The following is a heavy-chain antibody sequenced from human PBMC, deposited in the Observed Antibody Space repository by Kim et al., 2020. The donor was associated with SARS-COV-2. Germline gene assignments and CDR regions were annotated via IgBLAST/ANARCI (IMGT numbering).Heavy chain of an antibody. V-gene: IGHV3-33*01. D-gene: IGHD2-21*02. CDR3: AREGTMTTIAY. CDR2: IWYDGSNT. Sequence: GGSLRLSCAASGFNFSYFGMHWVRQAPGKGLEWVAVIWYDGSNTYYADSVKDRFTISRDNSKNKLHLQMHSLRAEDTGVYFWAREGTMTTIAYWGQGTLLTVSS. J-gene: IGHJ4*02. CDR1: GFNFSYFG.